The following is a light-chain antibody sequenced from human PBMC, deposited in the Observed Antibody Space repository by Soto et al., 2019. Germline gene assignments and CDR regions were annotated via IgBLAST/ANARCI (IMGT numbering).Light chain of an antibody. V-gene: IGKV3-15*01. J-gene: IGKJ1*01. CDR3: QQYHNWPPE. Sequence: EIVLTQSPAILSVSPGERATLSCRAGQTIYSNVAWYQQKPGQAPRLLIFGSSTRATGIPARFSGSGSGTEFTLIISSLQSEDFAVYYCQQYHNWPPEFGQGTKVDNK. CDR1: QTIYSN. CDR2: GSS.